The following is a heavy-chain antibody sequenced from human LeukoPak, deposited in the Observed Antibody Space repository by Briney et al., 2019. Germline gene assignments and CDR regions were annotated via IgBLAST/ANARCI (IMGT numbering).Heavy chain of an antibody. D-gene: IGHD6-13*01. V-gene: IGHV4-59*08. CDR1: GGSISSYY. CDR3: ARHSSSWYFYGMDV. J-gene: IGHJ6*02. CDR2: IYYSGST. Sequence: VKPSETLSLTCTVSGGSISSYYWSWIRQPPGKGLEWIGYIYYSGSTNYNPSLKSRVTISVDTSKNQFSLKLSAVTAADTAVYYCARHSSSWYFYGMDVWGQGTTVTVSS.